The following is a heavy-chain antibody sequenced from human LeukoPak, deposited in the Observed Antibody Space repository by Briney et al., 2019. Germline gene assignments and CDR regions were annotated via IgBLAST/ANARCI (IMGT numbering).Heavy chain of an antibody. D-gene: IGHD3-22*01. CDR1: GFTVSSNY. CDR3: AKSSYYYDSSGYFTTFDY. V-gene: IGHV3-53*01. CDR2: IYSGGST. J-gene: IGHJ4*02. Sequence: GGSLRLSCAASGFTVSSNYMSWVRQAPGKGLEWVSVIYSGGSTYYADSVKGRFTISRDNSKNTLYLQMNSLRAEDTAVYYCAKSSYYYDSSGYFTTFDYWGQGTLVTVSS.